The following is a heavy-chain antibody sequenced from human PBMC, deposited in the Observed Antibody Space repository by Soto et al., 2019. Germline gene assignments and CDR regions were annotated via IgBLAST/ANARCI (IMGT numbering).Heavy chain of an antibody. J-gene: IGHJ1*01. D-gene: IGHD1-26*01. CDR1: GGFVRSDP. CDR3: AKGEGQWELPL. Sequence: SVKVSCKASGGFVRSDPISWVRQAPGQGPEWIGGIIPVFNSPTCAEKFQGRVTITADESSRTAYLELTSLKSEDTAVYFCAKGEGQWELPLWGQGTQVAVSS. CDR2: IIPVFNSP. V-gene: IGHV1-69*13.